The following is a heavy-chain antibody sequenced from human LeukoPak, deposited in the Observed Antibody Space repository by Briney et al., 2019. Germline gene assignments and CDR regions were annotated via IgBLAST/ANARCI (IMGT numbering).Heavy chain of an antibody. CDR3: ARNYADVGGFFSYYFQF. V-gene: IGHV4-59*08. CDR1: GGSISRYY. CDR2: ITHSGFT. D-gene: IGHD2-15*01. J-gene: IGHJ4*02. Sequence: PSETLSLTCTVSGGSISRYYWSWVRQPPGQGLEWVGYITHSGFTSYNPSLKGRVTISVDTSKNQFSLRLTSVTAADTAVYYYARNYADVGGFFSYYFQFWGMGALVTVSS.